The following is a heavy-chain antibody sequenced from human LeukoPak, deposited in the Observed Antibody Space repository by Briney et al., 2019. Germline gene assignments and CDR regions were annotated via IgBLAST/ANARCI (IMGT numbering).Heavy chain of an antibody. J-gene: IGHJ4*02. CDR1: GYIFTSYY. V-gene: IGHV1-2*02. Sequence: ASVNLSCTASGYIFTSYYMHWVRQAPGQGLEWMGCINPNTGSTNFAQKFKGRIAMMRATSINTFYMELNSLRSDDTAVYYCAWSVSSSPMFDYWGQGTLIPVSS. D-gene: IGHD6-13*01. CDR2: INPNTGST. CDR3: AWSVSSSPMFDY.